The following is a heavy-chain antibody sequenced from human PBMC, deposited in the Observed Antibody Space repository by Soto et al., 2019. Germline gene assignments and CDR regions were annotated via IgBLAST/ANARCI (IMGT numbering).Heavy chain of an antibody. Sequence: EVQLLESGGGLVQPGGSLRLSCAASGFTFSSYAMSWVRQAPGKGLEWVSAISGSGGSTYYADSVKGRFTISRDNSKNTLYLQMNSLRAEDTAVYYCVKANWGSWARGVRFDYWGQGTLVTVSS. V-gene: IGHV3-23*01. CDR1: GFTFSSYA. J-gene: IGHJ4*02. CDR2: ISGSGGST. CDR3: VKANWGSWARGVRFDY. D-gene: IGHD7-27*01.